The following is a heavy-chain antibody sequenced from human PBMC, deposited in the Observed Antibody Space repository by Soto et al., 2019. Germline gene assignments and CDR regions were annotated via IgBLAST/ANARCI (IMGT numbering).Heavy chain of an antibody. J-gene: IGHJ4*02. V-gene: IGHV3-33*01. CDR3: ARYAQQLKWDY. Sequence: QVQLVESGGGVVQPGRSLRLSCEASGFTFRNYGMHWVRQAPGKGLEWVAVIRYDGTNKYYAESVKGRFTISRDNSRNTLDLLMNGLRVDYTAVYYCARYAQQLKWDYWGPGTLVTVSS. CDR1: GFTFRNYG. CDR2: IRYDGTNK. D-gene: IGHD1-1*01.